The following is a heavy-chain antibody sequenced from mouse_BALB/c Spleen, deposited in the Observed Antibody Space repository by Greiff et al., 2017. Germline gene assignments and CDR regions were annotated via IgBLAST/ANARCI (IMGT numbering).Heavy chain of an antibody. Sequence: DVHLVESGGGLVKPGGSLKLSCAASGFTFSSYAMSWVRQSPEKRLEWVAEISSGGSYTYYPDTVTGRFTISRDNAKNTLYLEMSSLRSEDTAMYYCARALYYYGSSPYAMDYWGQGTSVTVSS. CDR1: GFTFSSYA. D-gene: IGHD1-1*01. CDR2: ISSGGSYT. J-gene: IGHJ4*01. CDR3: ARALYYYGSSPYAMDY. V-gene: IGHV5-9-4*01.